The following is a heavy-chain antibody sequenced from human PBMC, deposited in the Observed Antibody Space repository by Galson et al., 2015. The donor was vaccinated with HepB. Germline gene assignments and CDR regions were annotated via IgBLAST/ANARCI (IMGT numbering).Heavy chain of an antibody. CDR2: ISGSGGST. CDR3: AKDLRGSAYYYDSSGEDY. V-gene: IGHV3-23*01. D-gene: IGHD3-22*01. Sequence: SLRLSCAASGFTFSSYAMSWVRQAPGKGLEWVSAISGSGGSTYYADSVKGRFTISRDNSKNTLYLQMNSLRAEDTAVYYCAKDLRGSAYYYDSSGEDYWGQGTLVTVSS. J-gene: IGHJ4*02. CDR1: GFTFSSYA.